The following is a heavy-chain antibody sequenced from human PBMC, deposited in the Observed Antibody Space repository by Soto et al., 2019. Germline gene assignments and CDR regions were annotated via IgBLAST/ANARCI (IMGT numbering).Heavy chain of an antibody. CDR2: ISYDGSNK. D-gene: IGHD6-19*01. Sequence: GGSLRLSCAASGFTFSSYGMHWVRQAPGKGLEWVAVISYDGSNKYYADSVKGRFTISRDNSKNTLYLQMNSLRAEDTAVYYCAKVRSQWLVGNDAFDIWGQGTMVTVSS. CDR1: GFTFSSYG. V-gene: IGHV3-30*18. CDR3: AKVRSQWLVGNDAFDI. J-gene: IGHJ3*02.